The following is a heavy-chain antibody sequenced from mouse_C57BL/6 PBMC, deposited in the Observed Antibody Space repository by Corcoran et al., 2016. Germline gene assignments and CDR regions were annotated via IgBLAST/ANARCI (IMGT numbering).Heavy chain of an antibody. CDR2: INTYSGVP. V-gene: IGHV9-3*01. CDR3: VREPFAMDS. Sequence: QIQLVQSGPVLKKPGETVKISCKASGYTFTTYGMSWVKQAPGKGLKWMGWINTYSGVPTYADDFKGRFAFSLETSASTAYLQISNLKNEDTATYFCVREPFAMDSWGQGTSVTVSS. J-gene: IGHJ4*01. D-gene: IGHD6-1*01. CDR1: GYTFTTYG.